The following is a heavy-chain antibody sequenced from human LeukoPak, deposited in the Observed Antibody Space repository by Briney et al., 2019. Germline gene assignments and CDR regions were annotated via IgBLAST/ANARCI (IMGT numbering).Heavy chain of an antibody. CDR1: GFTFSSYA. CDR3: ANERGYNYGYSFDY. V-gene: IGHV3-23*01. CDR2: ISVSGDRT. D-gene: IGHD5-18*01. J-gene: IGHJ4*02. Sequence: GGSLRLSGAASGFTFSSYAMSWVRQAPGKGLEWVSVISVSGDRTYYADSVKGRFTISRDNSKNTLYLQMNSLRTEDTAVYYCANERGYNYGYSFDYWGQGTLVTVSS.